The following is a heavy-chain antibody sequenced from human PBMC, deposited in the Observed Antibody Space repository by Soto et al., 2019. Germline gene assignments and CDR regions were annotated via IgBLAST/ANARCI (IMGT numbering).Heavy chain of an antibody. D-gene: IGHD3-3*01. V-gene: IGHV4-39*01. J-gene: IGHJ6*03. CDR1: GGSIASTTYY. Sequence: PSETLSLTCTVSGGSIASTTYYWGWIRQPPGKGLEWIGSIYYSGSTYYNASLKSRVTISVDTSKNQFSLKLNSVTAADTAVYYCARRRNYDFWTGPGYMDVWGKGTTVTVSS. CDR3: ARRRNYDFWTGPGYMDV. CDR2: IYYSGST.